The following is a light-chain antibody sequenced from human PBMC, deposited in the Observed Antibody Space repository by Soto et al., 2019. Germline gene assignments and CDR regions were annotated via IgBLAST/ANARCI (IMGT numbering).Light chain of an antibody. J-gene: IGLJ1*01. CDR3: SPFTSSSTRV. Sequence: QSVLTQSASVSGSPGQSIPISCTGNSSDIGAYNYVSWYQQHPGKAPKLIIYEVSNRPSGVSNRFSGSKSGNTASLTISALQAEDEADYYCSPFTSSSTRVFGTGTKVTVL. V-gene: IGLV2-14*01. CDR2: EVS. CDR1: SSDIGAYNY.